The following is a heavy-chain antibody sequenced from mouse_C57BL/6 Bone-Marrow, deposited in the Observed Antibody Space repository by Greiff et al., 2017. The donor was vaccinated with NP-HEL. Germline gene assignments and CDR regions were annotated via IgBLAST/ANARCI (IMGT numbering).Heavy chain of an antibody. J-gene: IGHJ1*03. V-gene: IGHV1-54*01. Sequence: QVHVKQSGAELVRPGTSVKVSCKASGYAFTNYLIEWVKQRPGQGLEWIGVINPGSGGTNYNEKFKGKATLTADKSSSTAYMQLSSLTSEDSAVYFCARIGGGYHWYFDVWGTGTTVTVSS. CDR2: INPGSGGT. D-gene: IGHD2-2*01. CDR3: ARIGGGYHWYFDV. CDR1: GYAFTNYL.